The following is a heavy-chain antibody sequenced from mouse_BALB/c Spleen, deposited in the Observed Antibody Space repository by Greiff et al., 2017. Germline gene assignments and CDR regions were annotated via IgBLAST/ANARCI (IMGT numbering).Heavy chain of an antibody. CDR2: INSNGGST. Sequence: EVQVVESGGGLVQPGGSLKLSCAASGFTFSSYGMSWVRQTPDKRLELVATINSNGGSTYYPDSVKGRFTISRDNAKNTLYLQMSSLKSEDTAMYYCARDGVAGTRDYWGQGTTLTVSS. D-gene: IGHD2-14*01. CDR1: GFTFSSYG. CDR3: ARDGVAGTRDY. J-gene: IGHJ2*01. V-gene: IGHV5-6-3*01.